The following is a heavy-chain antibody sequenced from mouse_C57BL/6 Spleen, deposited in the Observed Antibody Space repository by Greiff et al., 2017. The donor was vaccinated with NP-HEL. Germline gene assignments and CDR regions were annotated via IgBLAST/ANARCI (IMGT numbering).Heavy chain of an antibody. V-gene: IGHV2-2*01. J-gene: IGHJ4*01. Sequence: VKVEESGPGLVQPSQSLSITCTVSGFSLTSYGVHWVRQSPGKGLEWLGVIWSGGSTDYNAAFISRLSISKDNSKSQVFFKMNSLQADDTAIYYCARDWAHYYAMDYWGQGTSVTVSS. CDR3: ARDWAHYYAMDY. CDR2: IWSGGST. CDR1: GFSLTSYG.